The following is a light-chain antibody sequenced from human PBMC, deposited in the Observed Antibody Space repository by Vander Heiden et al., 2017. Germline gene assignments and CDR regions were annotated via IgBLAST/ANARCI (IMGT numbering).Light chain of an antibody. CDR3: CSYAGSSTFYV. CDR2: EVS. J-gene: IGLJ1*01. Sequence: QSALTQPASVSGSPGQSITISCTGTSSDVGSYNLVSWYQQHPGKAPKLMIYEVSKRPSGVSNRFSGSKSGNTASLTISGLQDEDEADYYCCSYAGSSTFYVFGTRTKVTVL. V-gene: IGLV2-23*02. CDR1: SSDVGSYNL.